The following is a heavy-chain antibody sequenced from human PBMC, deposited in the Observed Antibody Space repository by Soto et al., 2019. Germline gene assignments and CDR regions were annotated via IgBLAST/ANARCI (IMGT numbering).Heavy chain of an antibody. D-gene: IGHD1-26*01. J-gene: IGHJ4*02. CDR3: ARGLGLYYFDY. V-gene: IGHV1-3*01. CDR2: INAGNGNT. Sequence: ASVKVSCKASGFPFTSSSVHWVRQAPGQRLEWMGWINAGNGNTKYSQKFQGRVTITRDTSASTAYMELSSLRSEDTAVYYCARGLGLYYFDYWGQGTLVTVSS. CDR1: GFPFTSSS.